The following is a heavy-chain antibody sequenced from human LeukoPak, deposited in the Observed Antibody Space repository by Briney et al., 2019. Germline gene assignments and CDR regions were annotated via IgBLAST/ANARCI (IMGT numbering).Heavy chain of an antibody. CDR2: IIPIFGTA. D-gene: IGHD4-11*01. J-gene: IGHJ4*02. CDR3: ARYDSNYANFDY. Sequence: REASVKVSCKASGGTFSSYAISWVRQGPGQGLEWMGGIIPIFGTANYAQKFQGRVTITADESTSTAYMELSSLRSEDTAVYYCARYDSNYANFDYWGQGTLVTVSS. CDR1: GGTFSSYA. V-gene: IGHV1-69*13.